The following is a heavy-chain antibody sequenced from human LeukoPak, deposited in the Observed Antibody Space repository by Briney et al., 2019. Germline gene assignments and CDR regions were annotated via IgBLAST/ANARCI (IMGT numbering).Heavy chain of an antibody. V-gene: IGHV1-18*01. J-gene: IGHJ4*02. CDR3: ARRIVVVTTGPHFDY. CDR2: ISAYNGNT. CDR1: GYTFTSYG. Sequence: ASVKVSCKASGYTFTSYGISWVRQAPGQGLEWMGWISAYNGNTNYAQKLQGRVTMTTDTSTSTAYMGLRSLRSDDTAVYYCARRIVVVTTGPHFDYWGQGTLVTVSS. D-gene: IGHD3-22*01.